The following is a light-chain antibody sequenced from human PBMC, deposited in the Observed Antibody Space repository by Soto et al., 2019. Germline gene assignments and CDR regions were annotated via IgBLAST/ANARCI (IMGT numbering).Light chain of an antibody. CDR1: SSDVGTYNL. CDR3: SSYAGSSNV. J-gene: IGLJ1*01. CDR2: ATS. V-gene: IGLV2-14*02. Sequence: QSALTQPAAVSGSPGQSITISCTGTSSDVGTYNLVSWYQQYPGKAPKLMIYATSKRPSGVPDRFSGSKSGNTASLTVSGLQAEDEADYYCSSYAGSSNVFGTGTKLTVL.